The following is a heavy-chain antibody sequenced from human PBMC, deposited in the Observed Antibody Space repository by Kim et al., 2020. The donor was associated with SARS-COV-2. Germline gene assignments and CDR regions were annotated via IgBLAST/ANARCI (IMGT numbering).Heavy chain of an antibody. CDR3: AKGLGGNYFGIDY. Sequence: GGSLRLSCVASGFTFSSYAMHWVRQAPGKGLEWVAVISYDGSNKYYADSVKGRFTISRDNSKNTLYLQMNSLRAEDTAVYSCAKGLGGNYFGIDYWGQGTLVTVSS. CDR2: ISYDGSNK. D-gene: IGHD1-7*01. J-gene: IGHJ4*02. V-gene: IGHV3-30-3*01. CDR1: GFTFSSYA.